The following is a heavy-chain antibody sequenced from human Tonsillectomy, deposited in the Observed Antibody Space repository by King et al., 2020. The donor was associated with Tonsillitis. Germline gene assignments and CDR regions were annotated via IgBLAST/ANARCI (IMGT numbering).Heavy chain of an antibody. J-gene: IGHJ4*02. Sequence: QLQESGPGLVKPSETLSLTCTVSGGSVSSGSYYWSWIRQPPGKGLEWIGYIYYSGSTNYNPSLKSRVTISVDTSKSQFSLKLSSVTAADTAVYYCERADPYDSSGYYYGEYFDYWGQGTLVTVSS. CDR3: ERADPYDSSGYYYGEYFDY. V-gene: IGHV4-61*01. D-gene: IGHD3-22*01. CDR2: IYYSGST. CDR1: GGSVSSGSYY.